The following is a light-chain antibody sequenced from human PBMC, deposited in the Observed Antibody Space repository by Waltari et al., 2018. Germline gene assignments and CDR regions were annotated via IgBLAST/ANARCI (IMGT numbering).Light chain of an antibody. CDR2: DVT. CDR1: SSDAGGYNY. CDR3: CSFAAGDAYV. J-gene: IGLJ1*01. V-gene: IGLV2-11*01. Sequence: QSALTQPRSVSGSPGQSVAISCTGTSSDAGGYNYVSWYQQHPGKAPKLMIYDVTERPSGVPDRFSGSKSGNTASLTVSGLQAEDEADYYCCSFAAGDAYVFGTGTKVSVL.